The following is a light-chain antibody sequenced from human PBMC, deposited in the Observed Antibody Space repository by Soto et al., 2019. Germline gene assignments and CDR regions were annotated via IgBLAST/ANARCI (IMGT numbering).Light chain of an antibody. CDR1: QSISTF. CDR3: QQSYIIPLT. Sequence: DIQMTQFPSSLSASVGDRVTITCRASQSISTFLNWYQQKPGKAPNLLIYGVSSLQSGVPSRFSGSGSGTDFTLTISSLQPEDFATYYCQQSYIIPLTFGGGTRVEIK. J-gene: IGKJ4*01. V-gene: IGKV1-39*01. CDR2: GVS.